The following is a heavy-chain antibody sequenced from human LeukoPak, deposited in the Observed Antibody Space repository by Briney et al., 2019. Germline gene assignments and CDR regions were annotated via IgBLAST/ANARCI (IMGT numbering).Heavy chain of an antibody. CDR1: GGSISDYY. D-gene: IGHD2-2*01. V-gene: IGHV4-59*01. CDR2: IYYSGST. Sequence: SETLSLTCTVSGGSISDYYWSWFRQPPGKGLEWIGYIYYSGSTSYNPSLRSRVTISIDTSANRFSLELNSVTTADTAVYYCARDSKQSWAYLWGQGTLVTVSS. CDR3: ARDSKQSWAYL. J-gene: IGHJ4*02.